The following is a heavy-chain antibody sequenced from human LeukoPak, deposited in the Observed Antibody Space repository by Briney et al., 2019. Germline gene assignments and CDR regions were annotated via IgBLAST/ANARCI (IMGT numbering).Heavy chain of an antibody. CDR1: GFSLSTSGVG. V-gene: IGHV2-5*01. Sequence: SGPTLVKPTQTLTLTCTFSGFSLSTSGVGVGWIRQPPGKALESLALIYWNDDKRYSPSLKSRLTITKDTSKNQVVLTMTNMDPVDTATYYCARVQMYSSGWFLYYFDYWGQGTLVTVSS. CDR3: ARVQMYSSGWFLYYFDY. J-gene: IGHJ4*02. CDR2: IYWNDDK. D-gene: IGHD6-19*01.